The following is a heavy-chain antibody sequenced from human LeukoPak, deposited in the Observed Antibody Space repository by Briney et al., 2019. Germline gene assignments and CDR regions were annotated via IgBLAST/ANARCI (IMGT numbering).Heavy chain of an antibody. CDR2: IKQDGSEK. J-gene: IGHJ4*02. CDR3: ARDRDGYYFDY. Sequence: GGSLRLFCAATGFTFSSYWMSWVRQAPGKGLEWVANIKQDGSEKYYVDSVKGRFTISRDNAKNSLYLQMNSLRAEDTAVYYCARDRDGYYFDYWGQGTLVTVSS. D-gene: IGHD3-10*01. CDR1: GFTFSSYW. V-gene: IGHV3-7*01.